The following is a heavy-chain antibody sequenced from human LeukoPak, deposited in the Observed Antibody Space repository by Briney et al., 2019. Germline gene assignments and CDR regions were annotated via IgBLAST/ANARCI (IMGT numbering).Heavy chain of an antibody. CDR3: ARGGRNLDY. D-gene: IGHD2/OR15-2a*01. CDR2: IKLDGSEK. Sequence: GGSLRLSCAASGFTFSAYWMSWVRQAPGKGLEWVANIKLDGSEKYYVDPVKGRFTISRDNAKNSLYLQMNSLRAEDTAVYYCARGGRNLDYWGQGTLVTVSS. J-gene: IGHJ4*02. CDR1: GFTFSAYW. V-gene: IGHV3-7*01.